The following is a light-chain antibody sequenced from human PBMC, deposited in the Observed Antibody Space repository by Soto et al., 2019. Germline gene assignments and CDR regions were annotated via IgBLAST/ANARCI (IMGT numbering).Light chain of an antibody. Sequence: ETVMTQSPATLSVSPGERATLSCRASQSVSANLAWYQQKPGQAPRLLIYGASTRATGIPARFSGSGSGTEFTLTISSLQSEDFAVYYCQQYNNWAPYTFGQGTKLENK. CDR3: QQYNNWAPYT. CDR2: GAS. CDR1: QSVSAN. V-gene: IGKV3-15*01. J-gene: IGKJ2*01.